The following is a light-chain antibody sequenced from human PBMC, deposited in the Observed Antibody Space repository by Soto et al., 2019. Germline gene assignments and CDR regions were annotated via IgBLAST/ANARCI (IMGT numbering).Light chain of an antibody. J-gene: IGLJ2*01. V-gene: IGLV2-14*01. Sequence: QSALTQPASVSGSPGQSITITCTGTSDIGGYRFVSWYQHHPGKAPKLLIYDVLSRPSGISNRFSGSKSGNTVSLTISGLQAEDEADYYCFSYASSTTRAFGGGTQLTVL. CDR1: SDIGGYRF. CDR2: DVL. CDR3: FSYASSTTRA.